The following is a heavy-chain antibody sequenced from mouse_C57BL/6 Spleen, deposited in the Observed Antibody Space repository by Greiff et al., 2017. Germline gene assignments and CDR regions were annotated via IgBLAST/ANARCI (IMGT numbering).Heavy chain of an antibody. CDR1: GYTFTSYW. CDR2: IDPSASET. Sequence: QVQLQQPGPELVRPGSSVKLSCKASGYTFTSYWMHWVKQRPLPGLEWIGNIDPSASETLYNHPFKAKATLTVDKSSSTAYMQLSSLTSEDSAGYDGARGAGYCDVWGTGTTGTVSS. J-gene: IGHJ1*03. CDR3: ARGAGYCDV. V-gene: IGHV1-52*01.